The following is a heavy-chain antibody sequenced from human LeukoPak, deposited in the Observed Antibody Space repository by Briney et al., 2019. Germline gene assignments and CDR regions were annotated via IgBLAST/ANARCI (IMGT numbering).Heavy chain of an antibody. V-gene: IGHV3-66*01. CDR2: IYSAGDN. J-gene: IGHJ4*02. D-gene: IGHD4-23*01. CDR1: GFTFSSYE. CDR3: ARGDDYGGAWYYFDC. Sequence: GGSLRLSCEASGFTFSSYEMNWVRQAPGKGLEWVSVIYSAGDNPYADSVKGSFTISRDNSKNTVYIQMNSLRAEETAVYYCARGDDYGGAWYYFDCWGQGTLITVSS.